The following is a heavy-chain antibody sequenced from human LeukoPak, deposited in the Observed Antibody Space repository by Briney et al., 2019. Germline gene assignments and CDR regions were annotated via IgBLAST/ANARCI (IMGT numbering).Heavy chain of an antibody. Sequence: GGSLRLSCAASGFTFSSYWMTWVRQAPGKGLEWVSYISSGSSTIYYADSVKSRFTISRDNAKNSLYLQMNTLRAEDTAVYYCAREDGGYCSSTSCSAIDYWGQGTLVTVSS. CDR1: GFTFSSYW. J-gene: IGHJ4*02. D-gene: IGHD2-2*03. V-gene: IGHV3-48*01. CDR3: AREDGGYCSSTSCSAIDY. CDR2: ISSGSSTI.